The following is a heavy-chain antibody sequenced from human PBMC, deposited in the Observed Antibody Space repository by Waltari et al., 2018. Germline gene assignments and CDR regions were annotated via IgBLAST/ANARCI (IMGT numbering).Heavy chain of an antibody. D-gene: IGHD6-13*01. J-gene: IGHJ4*02. CDR3: ARADDSSSWYSPSGY. V-gene: IGHV3-48*03. CDR2: ISSSGSTI. CDR1: GFTFSSYE. Sequence: EVQLVESGGGLLQPGGSLRLSCAASGFTFSSYEMNWVRQAPGKGLEWVSYISSSGSTIYYADAVKGRFTISRDNAKNSLYLQMNSLRAEDTAVYYCARADDSSSWYSPSGYWGQGTLVTVSS.